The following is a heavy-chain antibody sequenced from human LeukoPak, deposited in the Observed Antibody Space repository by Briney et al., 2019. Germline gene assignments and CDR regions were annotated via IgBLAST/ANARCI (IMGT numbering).Heavy chain of an antibody. V-gene: IGHV3-23*01. Sequence: GGSLRLSCAASGFTFSSYAMSWVRQAPGKGLEWVSAISGSGGSTYYADSVKGRFTISRDNSKNTLYRQMNSLRAEDTALYYCAKDRGSSWYHWFDPWGQGPLVTVSS. CDR2: ISGSGGST. J-gene: IGHJ5*02. D-gene: IGHD6-13*01. CDR1: GFTFSSYA. CDR3: AKDRGSSWYHWFDP.